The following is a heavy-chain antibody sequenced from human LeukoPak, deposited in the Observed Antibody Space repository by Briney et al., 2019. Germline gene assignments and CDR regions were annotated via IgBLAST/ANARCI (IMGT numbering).Heavy chain of an antibody. V-gene: IGHV4-59*01. CDR2: IYYSGST. Sequence: PSETLSLTCTVSGGSISSYYWSWIRQPPGKGLEWIGYIYYSGSTNYNPSLKSRVTISVDTSKNQFSLKLSSVTAADTAVYYCARVVPYYYDSSGYYSIYYYYYMDVWGKGTTVTISS. D-gene: IGHD3-22*01. CDR3: ARVVPYYYDSSGYYSIYYYYYMDV. J-gene: IGHJ6*03. CDR1: GGSISSYY.